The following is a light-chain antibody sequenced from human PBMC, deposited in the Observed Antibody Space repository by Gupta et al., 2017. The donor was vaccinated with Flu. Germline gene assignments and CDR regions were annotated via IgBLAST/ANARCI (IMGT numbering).Light chain of an antibody. CDR3: QQYYSTPRYS. J-gene: IGKJ2*03. CDR1: QSVLYSSNNKNY. V-gene: IGKV4-1*01. CDR2: WAS. Sequence: DIVMTQSPDSLAVSLGERATINCKSSQSVLYSSNNKNYLAWYQQKPGQPPKLLIYWASTRESGVPDQFSGSGSGTDFTLTISSLQAEDVAVYYCQQYYSTPRYSFGQGTKLEIK.